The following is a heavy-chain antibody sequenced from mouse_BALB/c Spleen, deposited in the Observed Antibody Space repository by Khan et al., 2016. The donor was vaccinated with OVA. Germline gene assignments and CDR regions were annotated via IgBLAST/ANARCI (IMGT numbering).Heavy chain of an antibody. CDR3: AGYGGNYQVFDV. Sequence: EVQLVESGPSLVKPSQTLSLTCSVTGDSITSGYWNWIRKSPGNKLEYMGYISYSGSTYYNPSLKSRISITRDTSKNQYFLQLNSVTAEDTATYYCAGYGGNYQVFDVWGAGTTVTVSS. D-gene: IGHD2-1*01. CDR1: GDSITSGY. J-gene: IGHJ1*01. V-gene: IGHV3-8*02. CDR2: ISYSGST.